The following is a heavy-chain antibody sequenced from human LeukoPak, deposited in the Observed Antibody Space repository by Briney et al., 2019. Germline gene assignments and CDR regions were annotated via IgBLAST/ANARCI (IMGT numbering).Heavy chain of an antibody. CDR1: GFTFSSYG. Sequence: PGGSLRLSCAASGFTFSSYGMHWVRQAPGKGLGWVAVISYDGSNKYYADSVKGRFTISRDNSKNTLYLQMNSLRAEDTAVYYCAKESRPGYSSGSLDYWGQGTLVTVSS. V-gene: IGHV3-30*18. D-gene: IGHD6-19*01. CDR2: ISYDGSNK. CDR3: AKESRPGYSSGSLDY. J-gene: IGHJ4*02.